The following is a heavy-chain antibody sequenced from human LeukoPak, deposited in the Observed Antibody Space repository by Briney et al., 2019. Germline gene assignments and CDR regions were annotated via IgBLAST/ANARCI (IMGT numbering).Heavy chain of an antibody. CDR3: AKRGVVIRVILVGFHKEAYYFDS. D-gene: IGHD3-22*01. CDR2: ISDSGGRA. V-gene: IGHV3-23*01. CDR1: GITLSNYG. Sequence: GGSLRLSCTVSGITLSNYGMSWVRQAPGKGLEWVAGISDSGGRANYADSVKGRFTVSRDSPKNTLYLQMNRLRAEDTALYFCAKRGVVIRVILVGFHKEAYYFDSWGQGALVTVSS. J-gene: IGHJ4*02.